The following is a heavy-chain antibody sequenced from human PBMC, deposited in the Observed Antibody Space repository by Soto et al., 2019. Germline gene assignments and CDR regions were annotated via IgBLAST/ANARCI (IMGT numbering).Heavy chain of an antibody. CDR1: GGSFSGYY. Sequence: PSETLSLTCAVYGGSFSGYYWSWIRQPPGKGLEWIGEINHSGSTNYNPSLKSRVTISVDTSKNQFSLKLSSVTAADTAVYYCASGPPDYDILTGFGNDAFDIWGQGTMVTVSS. J-gene: IGHJ3*02. V-gene: IGHV4-34*01. CDR3: ASGPPDYDILTGFGNDAFDI. CDR2: INHSGST. D-gene: IGHD3-9*01.